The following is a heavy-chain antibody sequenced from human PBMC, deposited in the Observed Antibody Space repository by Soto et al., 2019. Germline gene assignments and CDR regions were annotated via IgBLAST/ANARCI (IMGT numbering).Heavy chain of an antibody. CDR1: GWSINSGGYY. V-gene: IGHV4-31*01. Sequence: QVHLRESGPGLVKPSQTLSLTCTVSGWSINSGGYYWHWIRQHPVQGLEWIGYMYYSGSTYYNPFLMRLVIIQADTSEKHFSLKLSSLTDGETAVYVCARGYRKSRYRSSCVVDYWGHGKLGNVSS. CDR3: ARGYRKSRYRSSCVVDY. D-gene: IGHD6-13*01. J-gene: IGHJ4*01. CDR2: MYYSGST.